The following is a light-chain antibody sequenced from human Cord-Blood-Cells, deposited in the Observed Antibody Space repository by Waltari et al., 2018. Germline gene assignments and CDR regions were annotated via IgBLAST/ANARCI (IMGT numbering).Light chain of an antibody. J-gene: IGLJ2*01. CDR2: DVS. CDR3: CSYAGSYTFVV. Sequence: QSALTQPRSVSGSPGQSVTISCTGTSSDVGGYNYVSWYQQHPGKAPKLMMYDVSKRRSGVPDRFSGSKSGNTASLTISGLQAEDEADYYCCSYAGSYTFVVCGGGTKLTVL. CDR1: SSDVGGYNY. V-gene: IGLV2-11*01.